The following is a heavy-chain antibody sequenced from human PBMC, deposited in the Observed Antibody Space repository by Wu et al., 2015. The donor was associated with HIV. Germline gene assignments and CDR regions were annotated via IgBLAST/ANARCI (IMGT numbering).Heavy chain of an antibody. CDR1: GGTFSSYA. V-gene: IGHV1-69*13. Sequence: VQLVQSGAEVKKPGSSVKVSCKASGGTFSSYAISWVRQAPGQGLEWMGRIIPIFGTANYAQKFQGRVTITADESTSTAYMELSGLRSEDTAVYYCAREGGWFGELLQYFQHWGQGTLVTVSS. J-gene: IGHJ1*01. D-gene: IGHD3-10*01. CDR2: IIPIFGTA. CDR3: AREGGWFGELLQYFQH.